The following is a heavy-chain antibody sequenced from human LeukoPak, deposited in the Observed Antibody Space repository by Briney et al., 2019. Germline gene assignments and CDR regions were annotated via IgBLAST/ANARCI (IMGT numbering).Heavy chain of an antibody. CDR2: ISAYNGNT. CDR3: ARDGDYYGSGSYQDY. J-gene: IGHJ4*02. D-gene: IGHD3-10*01. CDR1: GYTFTSYG. V-gene: IGHV1-18*04. Sequence: ASVKVSCKASGYTFTSYGISWVRQAPGQGPEWMGWISAYNGNTNYAQKLQGRVTMTTDTSTSTAYMELRSLRSDDTAVYYCARDGDYYGSGSYQDYWGQGTLVTVSS.